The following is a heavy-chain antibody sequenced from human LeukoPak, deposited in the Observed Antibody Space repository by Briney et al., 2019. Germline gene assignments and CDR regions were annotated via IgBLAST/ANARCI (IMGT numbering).Heavy chain of an antibody. Sequence: GGTLRLSCAASGFTLSSYGMSWVRQAPGRGLEWVSAISGSGDRTYYADSVKGRFTISRDNAKNSLYLQMNSLRAEDTALYYCARGYSGYVRNNFDYWGQGTLVTVSS. D-gene: IGHD5-12*01. CDR3: ARGYSGYVRNNFDY. CDR2: ISGSGDRT. J-gene: IGHJ4*02. CDR1: GFTLSSYG. V-gene: IGHV3-23*01.